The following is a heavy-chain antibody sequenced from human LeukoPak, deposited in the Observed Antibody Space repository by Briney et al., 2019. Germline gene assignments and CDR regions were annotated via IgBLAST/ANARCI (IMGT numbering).Heavy chain of an antibody. Sequence: GASVKVSCKASGGTFSSYAISWVRQAPGQGLEWMGRIIPILGIASYAQKFQGRVTITADKSTSTAYMELSSLRSEDTAVYYCASHFMVATTSGPFDYWGQGTLVTVSS. CDR3: ASHFMVATTSGPFDY. CDR1: GGTFSSYA. J-gene: IGHJ4*02. D-gene: IGHD5-12*01. V-gene: IGHV1-69*04. CDR2: IIPILGIA.